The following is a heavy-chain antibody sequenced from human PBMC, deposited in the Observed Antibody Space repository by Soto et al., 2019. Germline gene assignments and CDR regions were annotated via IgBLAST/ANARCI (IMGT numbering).Heavy chain of an antibody. J-gene: IGHJ6*02. Sequence: QVQLQQSGPGLVKPSETLSLTCTVSGGSIRSYYWSWIRQPAGQALEWIGRIYTSGTTNYNPSLKCRVTILLDTSKNQFSLDLSSVTDADTAVYYCAREGSSGFGMDVWGQGTTVTFSS. CDR2: IYTSGTT. D-gene: IGHD6-25*01. V-gene: IGHV4-4*07. CDR3: AREGSSGFGMDV. CDR1: GGSIRSYY.